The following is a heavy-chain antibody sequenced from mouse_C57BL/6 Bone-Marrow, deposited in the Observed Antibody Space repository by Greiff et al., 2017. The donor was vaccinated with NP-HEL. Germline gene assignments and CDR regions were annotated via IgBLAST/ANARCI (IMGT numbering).Heavy chain of an antibody. CDR1: GYTFTDYN. CDR2: INPNNGGT. D-gene: IGHD3-2*02. CDR3: ARSGTAQAPIDY. V-gene: IGHV1-18*01. Sequence: VQLKESGPELVKPGASVKIPCKASGYTFTDYNMDWVKQSHGKSLEWIGDINPNNGGTIYNQKFKGKATLTVDKSSSTAYMELRSLTSEDTAVYYCARSGTAQAPIDYWGQGTTLTVSS. J-gene: IGHJ2*01.